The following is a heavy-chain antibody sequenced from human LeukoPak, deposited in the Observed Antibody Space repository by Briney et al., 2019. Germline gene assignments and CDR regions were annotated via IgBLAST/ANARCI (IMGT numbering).Heavy chain of an antibody. J-gene: IGHJ4*02. Sequence: PGGSLRLSCGASGFTFSSYAMTWVRQAPGKGLVWVSGISTSDDTFYADSVKGRFTISRDNSKNMLYLQMNSLRAEDTAVYYCARKGYCSSNTCFPFDYWGQGTLVTVSS. CDR1: GFTFSSYA. CDR3: ARKGYCSSNTCFPFDY. D-gene: IGHD2-2*01. CDR2: ISTSDDT. V-gene: IGHV3-23*01.